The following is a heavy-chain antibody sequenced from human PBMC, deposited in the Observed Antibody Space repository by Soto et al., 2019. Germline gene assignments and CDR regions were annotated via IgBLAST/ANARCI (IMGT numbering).Heavy chain of an antibody. D-gene: IGHD3-3*01. V-gene: IGHV2-5*02. CDR1: GFSLSTSGVG. Sequence: QITLKESGPTLVKPTQTLTLTCTFSGFSLSTSGVGVGWIRQPPGKALEWLALIYWDDDKRYSPSLKSRLTINKDTSKNQVVLTMTNMDPVDTATYYCAHLDYDFWSGYSFDYWGQGTLVTVSS. J-gene: IGHJ4*02. CDR2: IYWDDDK. CDR3: AHLDYDFWSGYSFDY.